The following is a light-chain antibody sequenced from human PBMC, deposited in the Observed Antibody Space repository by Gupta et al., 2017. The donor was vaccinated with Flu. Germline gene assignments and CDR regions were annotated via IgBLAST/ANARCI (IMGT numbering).Light chain of an antibody. CDR2: AAL. CDR1: QSISIY. Sequence: DIQLTQSPSSLSASVGDRVTISCRASQSISIYLNWYQQKPGKAPKLLIHAALVLQSGVPSRFSGSGSGTDFTLTISRLQPEEFATYYCQHTYTTPYTFGQGTKLDNK. J-gene: IGKJ2*01. V-gene: IGKV1-39*01. CDR3: QHTYTTPYT.